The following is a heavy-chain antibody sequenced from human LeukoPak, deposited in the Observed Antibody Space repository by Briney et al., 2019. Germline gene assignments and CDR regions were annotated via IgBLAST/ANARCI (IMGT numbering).Heavy chain of an antibody. CDR3: ASRRIAAAGHFDY. V-gene: IGHV4-39*07. CDR2: IYYSGST. J-gene: IGHJ4*02. CDR1: GCSISSSSYY. D-gene: IGHD6-13*01. Sequence: SETLSLTCTVSGCSISSSSYYWGWIRQPPGKGLEWIGSIYYSGSTYYNPSLKSRVTISVDTSKNQFSLKLSSVTAADTAVYYCASRRIAAAGHFDYWGQGTLVTVSS.